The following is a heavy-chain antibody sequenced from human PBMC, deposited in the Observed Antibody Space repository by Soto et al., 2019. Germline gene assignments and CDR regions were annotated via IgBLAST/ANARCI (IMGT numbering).Heavy chain of an antibody. D-gene: IGHD6-19*01. CDR3: AREGIAVAGLQDYYYGMDV. V-gene: IGHV1-69*06. CDR1: GGTFSSYA. Sequence: ASVKVSCKASGGTFSSYAISWVRQARGQGLEWMGGIIPIFGTANYAQKFQGRVTITADKSTSTAYMELSSLRSEDTAVYYCAREGIAVAGLQDYYYGMDVWGQGTTVTV. CDR2: IIPIFGTA. J-gene: IGHJ6*02.